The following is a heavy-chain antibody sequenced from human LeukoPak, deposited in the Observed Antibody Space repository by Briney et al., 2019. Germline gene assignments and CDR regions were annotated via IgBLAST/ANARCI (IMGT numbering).Heavy chain of an antibody. CDR2: IIPIFGTA. CDR3: ARSKQLALYFDY. V-gene: IGHV1-69*13. CDR1: GGTLSSYA. Sequence: SVKVSCKASGGTLSSYAISWVRQAPGQGLEWMGGIIPIFGTANYAQKFQGRVTITADESTSTAYMELSSLRSEDTAVYYCARSKQLALYFDYWGQGTLVTVSS. J-gene: IGHJ4*02. D-gene: IGHD6-13*01.